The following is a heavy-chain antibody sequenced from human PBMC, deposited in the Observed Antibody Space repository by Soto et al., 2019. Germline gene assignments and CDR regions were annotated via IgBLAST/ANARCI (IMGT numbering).Heavy chain of an antibody. J-gene: IGHJ4*02. Sequence: QLQLQESGPGLVKPSETLSLTCTVSSGSISTSTSYWGWMRQSPGKGLEWIGNIYYSGSTDYNPSLKNRVTMSVDTSKNTFSLKLRSVTAADTAVYYCARMVGGNSNFDYWGQGALVTVYS. V-gene: IGHV4-39*01. CDR3: ARMVGGNSNFDY. CDR1: SGSISTSTSY. D-gene: IGHD3-10*01. CDR2: IYYSGST.